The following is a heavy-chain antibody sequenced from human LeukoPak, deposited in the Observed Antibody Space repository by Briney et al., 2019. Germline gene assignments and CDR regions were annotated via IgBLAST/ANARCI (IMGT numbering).Heavy chain of an antibody. Sequence: GGSLRLSCAVSGFTVSSDYMSWVCQAPGKGLEWVSVIYAGGNTFYAPSVKGRFTISRDNSKNTLYLQINSLRAEDTAIYYCAKDVWWSVSWGQGTLVTVSS. J-gene: IGHJ5*02. V-gene: IGHV3-53*01. CDR3: AKDVWWSVS. CDR2: IYAGGNT. CDR1: GFTVSSDY. D-gene: IGHD2-8*02.